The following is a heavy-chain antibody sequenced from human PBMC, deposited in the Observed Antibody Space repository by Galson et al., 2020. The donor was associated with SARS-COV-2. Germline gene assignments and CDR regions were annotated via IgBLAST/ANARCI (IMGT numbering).Heavy chain of an antibody. CDR3: ARGQAGVAYYYYGMDV. Sequence: GESLKISCAASGFTVSSNYMSWVRQAPGKGLEWVSVIYSGGSTYYADSVKGRFTISRDNSKNTLYLQMNSLRAEDTAVYYCARGQAGVAYYYYGMDVWGQGTTVTVSS. D-gene: IGHD2-15*01. CDR1: GFTVSSNY. CDR2: IYSGGST. J-gene: IGHJ6*02. V-gene: IGHV3-53*01.